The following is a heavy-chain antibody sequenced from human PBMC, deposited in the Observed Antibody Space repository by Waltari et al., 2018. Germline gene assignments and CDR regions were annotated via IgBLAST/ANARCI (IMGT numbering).Heavy chain of an antibody. CDR1: GSLSSAYE. V-gene: IGHV3-48*03. CDR2: IGIGGSYL. Sequence: VHLVESGGHLVQPGGSLRISCAASGSLSSAYEMNWVRQAQGKGLEWLSFIGIGGSYLFYADSVNGRFTIYRDDAENSVYLQMDSLRGEDTAVYYCARDESGDVDFDYWGQGTLVTVSS. D-gene: IGHD5-12*01. CDR3: ARDESGDVDFDY. J-gene: IGHJ4*02.